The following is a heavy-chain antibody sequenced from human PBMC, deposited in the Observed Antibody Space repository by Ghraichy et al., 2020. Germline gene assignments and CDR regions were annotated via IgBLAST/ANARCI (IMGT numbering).Heavy chain of an antibody. J-gene: IGHJ1*01. CDR1: GFSFSTFY. V-gene: IGHV3-21*01. CDR2: ISSSSHYI. Sequence: HSCAASGFSFSTFYMNWVRQAPGKGPEWVSSISSSSHYIYYADSVKGRFTISRDNAKNSLYLQMNSLRVEDTAVYYCARRMGTSGWYGYWGQGTLVTVSS. D-gene: IGHD6-19*01. CDR3: ARRMGTSGWYGY.